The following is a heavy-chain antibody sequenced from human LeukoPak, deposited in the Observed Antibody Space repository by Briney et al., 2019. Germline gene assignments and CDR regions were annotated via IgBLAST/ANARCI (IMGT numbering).Heavy chain of an antibody. CDR3: ARQSGPIQLWSRGTVFYLDY. J-gene: IGHJ4*02. CDR2: IYPGDSDT. CDR1: GYSFTSYW. Sequence: GESLKISCKGSGYSFTSYWIGWVRHMPGKGLEWMGIIYPGDSDTRYSPSFQGQVTISADKSISTAYLQWSSLKASDTAMYYCARQSGPIQLWSRGTVFYLDYWGQGTLVTVSS. D-gene: IGHD5-18*01. V-gene: IGHV5-51*01.